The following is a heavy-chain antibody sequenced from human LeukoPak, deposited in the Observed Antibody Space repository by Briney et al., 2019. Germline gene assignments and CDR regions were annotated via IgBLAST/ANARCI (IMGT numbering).Heavy chain of an antibody. D-gene: IGHD3-10*01. CDR2: ISGRGSDT. CDR3: ARENVLLWFGELDY. Sequence: GGSLRPSCAASGFTFSSYAMSWVRQAPGKGLEWVSTISGRGSDTYYADSVKGRFTISRDKSKNTPYLQMNSLRAEDRALYYCARENVLLWFGELDYWGQGTLVTVSS. J-gene: IGHJ4*02. CDR1: GFTFSSYA. V-gene: IGHV3-23*01.